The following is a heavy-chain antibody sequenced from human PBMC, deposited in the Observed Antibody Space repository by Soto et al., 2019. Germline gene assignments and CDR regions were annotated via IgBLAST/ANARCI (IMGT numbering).Heavy chain of an antibody. J-gene: IGHJ4*02. CDR1: GGSISSGGYS. Sequence: QLQLQESGSGLVKPSQTLSLTCAVSGGSISSGGYSWSWIRQPPGKGLEWIGYIYHSGSTYYNPSLKSLVTISVDRSKNQFPLRLSSVTAADTAVYYCAGVIAARPLGYWGQGTLVTVSS. V-gene: IGHV4-30-2*01. CDR2: IYHSGST. D-gene: IGHD6-6*01. CDR3: AGVIAARPLGY.